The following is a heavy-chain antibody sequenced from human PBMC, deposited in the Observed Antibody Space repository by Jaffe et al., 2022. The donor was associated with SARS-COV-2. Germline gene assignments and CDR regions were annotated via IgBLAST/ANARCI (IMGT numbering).Heavy chain of an antibody. V-gene: IGHV3-23*04. CDR1: GFTFTNYG. CDR2: VSGSGGNT. D-gene: IGHD2-15*01. J-gene: IGHJ4*02. Sequence: EVQVVESGGGLVQPGGSLRLSCAASGFTFTNYGMSWVRQAPGKGLEWVSAVSGSGGNTFYANSVKGRFTISRDSSKNILYLQMNSLRAEDTAVYYCAKLSSGSCYASCHYWGQGTLVTVSS. CDR3: AKLSSGSCYASCHY.